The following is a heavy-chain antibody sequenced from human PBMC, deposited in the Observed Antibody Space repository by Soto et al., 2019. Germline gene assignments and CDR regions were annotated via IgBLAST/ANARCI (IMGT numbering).Heavy chain of an antibody. CDR2: INHSGST. J-gene: IGHJ4*02. CDR3: ARGEYDSSGYGLLGFDY. V-gene: IGHV4-34*01. Sequence: SETLSLTCAAYGGSFSGYYWSWIRQPPGKGLEWIGEINHSGSTNYNTSLKSRVTISVDTSKNQFSLKLSSVTAADTALYYCARGEYDSSGYGLLGFDYWGQGTLVTVSS. CDR1: GGSFSGYY. D-gene: IGHD3-22*01.